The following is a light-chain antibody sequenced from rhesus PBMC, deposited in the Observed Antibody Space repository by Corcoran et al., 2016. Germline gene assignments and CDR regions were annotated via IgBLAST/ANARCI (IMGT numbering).Light chain of an antibody. CDR1: QRVDSY. V-gene: IGKV3-24*04. Sequence: EIVVTQSPAILSLSPGERATLSCRASQRVDSYLAWYQQKPGQAPRRLISGASSRATGSPARFSGSGSGTDFTLTISSLEPEDVGVYYCQQRSDFWTFGQGTKVEIK. CDR2: GAS. CDR3: QQRSDFWT. J-gene: IGKJ1*01.